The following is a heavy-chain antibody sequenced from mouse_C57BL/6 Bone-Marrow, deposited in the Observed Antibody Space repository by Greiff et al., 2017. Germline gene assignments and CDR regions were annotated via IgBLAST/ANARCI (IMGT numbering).Heavy chain of an antibody. CDR1: GFSLSTFGMG. CDR3: ARINGSSRCYFDY. J-gene: IGHJ2*01. D-gene: IGHD1-1*01. Sequence: QVTLKVSGPGLLQPSQTLSLSCSFSGFSLSTFGMGVGWIRQPPGMGLEWLAHIWWDDDKYYNPALKSRLTISKDTSKNQVFLKIANVNTADTATYCCARINGSSRCYFDYWGQGTTLTVSS. V-gene: IGHV8-8*01. CDR2: IWWDDDK.